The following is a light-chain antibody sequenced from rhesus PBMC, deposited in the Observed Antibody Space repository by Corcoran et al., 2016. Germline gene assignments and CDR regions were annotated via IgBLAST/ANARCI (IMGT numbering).Light chain of an antibody. CDR1: ENVDNY. J-gene: IGKJ2*01. CDR2: KAS. Sequence: DIQMTQSPSSLSASVGDRVIITCRTSENVDNYLNWYQQKLGKAPKLLISKASTLQSGVPSRFSGSGSRTHYTFTIISLQSEDVATYYCQHNYSTPYSFGQGTKVEI. V-gene: IGKV1-74*01. CDR3: QHNYSTPYS.